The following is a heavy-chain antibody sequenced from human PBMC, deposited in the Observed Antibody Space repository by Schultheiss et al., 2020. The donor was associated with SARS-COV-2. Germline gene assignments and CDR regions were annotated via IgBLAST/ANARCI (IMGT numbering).Heavy chain of an antibody. Sequence: GESLKISCAASGFTFSSYSMNWVRQAPGKGLEWVSAISGSGGSTYYADSVKGRFTISRDNSKNTLYLQMNSLRAEDTAVYYCAKDQEQWLVLLSMFDYWGQGTLVTVSS. V-gene: IGHV3-23*01. J-gene: IGHJ4*02. CDR2: ISGSGGST. D-gene: IGHD6-19*01. CDR3: AKDQEQWLVLLSMFDY. CDR1: GFTFSSYS.